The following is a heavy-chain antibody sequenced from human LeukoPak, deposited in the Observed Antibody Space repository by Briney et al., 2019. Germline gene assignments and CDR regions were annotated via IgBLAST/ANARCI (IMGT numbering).Heavy chain of an antibody. J-gene: IGHJ4*02. D-gene: IGHD6-19*01. CDR3: AKGATISTSGSIAVAGIDY. CDR1: GFTFSSYG. Sequence: QSGGSLRLSCAASGFTFSSYGMHWVRQAPGKGLEWVAVIWYDGSNKYYADSVKGRFTISRDNSKNTLYLQMNSLRAEDTAVYYCAKGATISTSGSIAVAGIDYWGQGTQGTVSS. CDR2: IWYDGSNK. V-gene: IGHV3-33*06.